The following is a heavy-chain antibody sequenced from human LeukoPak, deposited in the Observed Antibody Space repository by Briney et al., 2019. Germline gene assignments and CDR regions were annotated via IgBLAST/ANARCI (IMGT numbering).Heavy chain of an antibody. J-gene: IGHJ4*02. Sequence: ASVKVSCKASGYTFTSYAMHWVRQAPGQRLEWMGWINAGNGNTKYSQKFQGRVTITRDTSASTAYMELSSLRSEDTAVNYCARKKGIAAAVHFDYWGQGTLVTVSS. CDR2: INAGNGNT. V-gene: IGHV1-3*01. CDR3: ARKKGIAAAVHFDY. D-gene: IGHD6-13*01. CDR1: GYTFTSYA.